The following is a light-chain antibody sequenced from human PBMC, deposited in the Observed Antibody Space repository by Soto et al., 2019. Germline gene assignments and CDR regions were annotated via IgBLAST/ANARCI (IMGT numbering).Light chain of an antibody. CDR3: QQRSNWPVT. CDR1: QSVGSY. Sequence: EIVLTQSPATLSLSPGERATLSCRASQSVGSYLAWYQQTPGQTPRLLIYYASNRATDIPAKFTGSGSVTHFTHPIISLEPEDFAVCYRQQRSNWPVTSGQETRVEIK. V-gene: IGKV3-11*01. CDR2: YAS. J-gene: IGKJ1*01.